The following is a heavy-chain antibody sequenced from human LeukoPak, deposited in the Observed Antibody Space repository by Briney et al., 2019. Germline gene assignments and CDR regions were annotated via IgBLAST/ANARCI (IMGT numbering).Heavy chain of an antibody. CDR1: GGSISSSSYY. CDR2: IYNSGST. CDR3: ARKVIVNWFDP. V-gene: IGHV4-39*07. D-gene: IGHD3-22*01. Sequence: SETLSLTCTVSGGSISSSSYYWGWIRQPPGKGLEWIGIIYNSGSTYYNPSLKSRVTISIDTSKNQFSLKVNSVTAADTAVYYCARKVIVNWFDPWGQGTLVTVSS. J-gene: IGHJ5*02.